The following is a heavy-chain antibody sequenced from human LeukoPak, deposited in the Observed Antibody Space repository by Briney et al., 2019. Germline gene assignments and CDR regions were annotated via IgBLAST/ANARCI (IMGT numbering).Heavy chain of an antibody. CDR2: ISYDGSNK. CDR3: ARVQDTPMVLASYFDY. Sequence: GGSLRLSCAASGFTFSSYGMHWVRQAPGKGLEWVAVISYDGSNKYYADSVKGRFTISRDNAKNSLYLQMNSLRVEDTAVYYCARVQDTPMVLASYFDYWGQGTLVTVSS. V-gene: IGHV3-30*03. CDR1: GFTFSSYG. D-gene: IGHD5-18*01. J-gene: IGHJ4*02.